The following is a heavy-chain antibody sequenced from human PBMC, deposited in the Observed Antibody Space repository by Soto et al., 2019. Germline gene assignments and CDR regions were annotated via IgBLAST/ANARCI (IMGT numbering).Heavy chain of an antibody. J-gene: IGHJ6*02. CDR3: ASSYSNYALIDYYYYGMDV. CDR1: GYTFTSYA. D-gene: IGHD4-4*01. Sequence: ASVKVSFKASGYTFTSYAMHWVRQAPGQRLEWMGWINAGNGDTKYSQKFQGRVTITRDTSASTAYMELSSLRSEDTAVYYCASSYSNYALIDYYYYGMDVWGQGTTVNVS. CDR2: INAGNGDT. V-gene: IGHV1-3*01.